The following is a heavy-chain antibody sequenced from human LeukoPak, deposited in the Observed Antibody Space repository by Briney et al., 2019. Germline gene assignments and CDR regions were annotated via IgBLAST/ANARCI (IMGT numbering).Heavy chain of an antibody. CDR2: IKQDGSEK. CDR1: GFTFSDYY. Sequence: GGSLRLSCAASGFTFSDYYMSWVRQAPGKGLEWVANIKQDGSEKYYVDSVKGRFIISRDNAKNSLYLQMNSLRAEDTAVYYCARDHRGIYSPFDYWGQGTLVTVSS. CDR3: ARDHRGIYSPFDY. J-gene: IGHJ4*02. D-gene: IGHD2-21*01. V-gene: IGHV3-7*01.